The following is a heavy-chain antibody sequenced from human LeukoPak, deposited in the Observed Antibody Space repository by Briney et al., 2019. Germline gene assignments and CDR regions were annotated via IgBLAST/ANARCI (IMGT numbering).Heavy chain of an antibody. CDR3: ARGGYYGLGNDFRFDP. Sequence: PSETLSLTCAVYSGSFSGYYWSWIRQPPGKGLECIGYIHYTGSTNYNPSLKSRVTISVDTSKNQFSLKLTSVTAADTAIYYCARGGYYGLGNDFRFDPWGQGTLVTVSS. CDR2: IHYTGST. J-gene: IGHJ5*02. D-gene: IGHD3-10*01. V-gene: IGHV4-59*01. CDR1: SGSFSGYY.